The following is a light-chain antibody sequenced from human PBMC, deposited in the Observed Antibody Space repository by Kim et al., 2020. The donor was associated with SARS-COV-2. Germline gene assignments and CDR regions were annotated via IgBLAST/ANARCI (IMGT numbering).Light chain of an antibody. CDR2: DAS. Sequence: EIVLTQSPATLSLSPGERATLSCRASQSVSSYLAWYQQKPGQAPRLLIYDASNRATGIPARFSGSGSGTDFTLTISSLEPEDFAVYYCQQRSNWPPRSPITFGQGTRLEIK. CDR1: QSVSSY. V-gene: IGKV3-11*01. J-gene: IGKJ5*01. CDR3: QQRSNWPPRSPIT.